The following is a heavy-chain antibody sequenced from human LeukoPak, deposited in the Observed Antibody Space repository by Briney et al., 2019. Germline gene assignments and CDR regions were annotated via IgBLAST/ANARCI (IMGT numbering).Heavy chain of an antibody. CDR2: IKSKTDGGTT. CDR1: GFPFSTYS. Sequence: GGSLRLSCVTSGFPFSTYSMNWVRQAPGKGLEWVGRIKSKTDGGTTDYAAPVKGRFTISRDDSKNTLYLQMNSLTTEDTAVYFCAHRDTTMVRVDYWGQGTLVTVSS. D-gene: IGHD5-18*01. J-gene: IGHJ4*02. CDR3: AHRDTTMVRVDY. V-gene: IGHV3-15*01.